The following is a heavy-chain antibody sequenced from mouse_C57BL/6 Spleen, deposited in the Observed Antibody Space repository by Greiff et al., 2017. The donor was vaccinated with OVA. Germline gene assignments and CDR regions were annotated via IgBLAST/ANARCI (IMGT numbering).Heavy chain of an antibody. CDR1: GYTFTDYE. D-gene: IGHD4-1*01. V-gene: IGHV1-15*01. CDR3: TTRTGDWCAY. CDR2: IDPETGGT. J-gene: IGHJ3*01. Sequence: QVQLQQSGAELVRPGASVTLSCKASGYTFTDYEMHWVKQTPVHGLEWIGAIDPETGGTAYNQKFKGKAILTADKSSSTAYMELRSLTSEDSAVYYCTTRTGDWCAYWGQGTLVTVSA.